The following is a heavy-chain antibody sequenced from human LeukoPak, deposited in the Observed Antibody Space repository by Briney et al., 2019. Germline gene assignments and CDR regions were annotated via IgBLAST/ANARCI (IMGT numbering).Heavy chain of an antibody. Sequence: ASVKVSCKASGYTFTGYYMHWVRQAPGQGLEWMGWINPNSGGTNYAQKFQGRVTMATDTSTSTAYMELRSLRSDDTAVYYCARSGSYPREFDYWGQGTLVTVSS. CDR1: GYTFTGYY. CDR2: INPNSGGT. CDR3: ARSGSYPREFDY. J-gene: IGHJ4*02. V-gene: IGHV1-2*02. D-gene: IGHD1-26*01.